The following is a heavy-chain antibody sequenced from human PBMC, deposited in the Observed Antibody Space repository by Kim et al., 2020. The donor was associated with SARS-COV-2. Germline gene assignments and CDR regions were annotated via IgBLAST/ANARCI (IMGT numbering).Heavy chain of an antibody. Sequence: GGSLRLSCAASGFTVSSNYMSWVRQAPGKGLEWVSVIYSGGSTYYADSVKGRFTISRDNSKNTLYLQMNSLRAEDTAVYYCASYTDYHDYGDYGGFFDYWGQGTLVTVSS. CDR1: GFTVSSNY. J-gene: IGHJ4*02. CDR3: ASYTDYHDYGDYGGFFDY. CDR2: IYSGGST. D-gene: IGHD4-17*01. V-gene: IGHV3-66*01.